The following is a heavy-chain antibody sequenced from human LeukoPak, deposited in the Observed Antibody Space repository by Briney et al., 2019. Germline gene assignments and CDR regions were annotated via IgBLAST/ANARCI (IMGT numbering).Heavy chain of an antibody. Sequence: SETLSLTCIVSGYSISSGYYWGWIRQPPGKGLKWIGIIYHGGSTYYNPSLKSRVTISVDTSKNQFSLKVRSVTAADTAVYYCARDETYSSDWQSNHYYYYMDVWGKGTTVTVS. D-gene: IGHD6-19*01. J-gene: IGHJ6*03. CDR3: ARDETYSSDWQSNHYYYYMDV. V-gene: IGHV4-38-2*02. CDR2: IYHGGST. CDR1: GYSISSGYY.